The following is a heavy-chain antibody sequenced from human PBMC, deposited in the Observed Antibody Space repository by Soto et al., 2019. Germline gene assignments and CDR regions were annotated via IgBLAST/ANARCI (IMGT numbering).Heavy chain of an antibody. CDR3: VMVDNYVTPTPQDV. V-gene: IGHV1-18*01. J-gene: IGHJ6*02. CDR1: GYIFVNYG. D-gene: IGHD3-16*01. CDR2: ISPYTGNT. Sequence: QVQLVQSGDEVKKPGASVKVSCKASGYIFVNYGIAWVRQAPGQGLEWMGWISPYTGNTHSATKIQGRLTITTDTSKSMAYMELGSLTSDDTSVYYCVMVDNYVTPTPQDVSGQGTTVTVSS.